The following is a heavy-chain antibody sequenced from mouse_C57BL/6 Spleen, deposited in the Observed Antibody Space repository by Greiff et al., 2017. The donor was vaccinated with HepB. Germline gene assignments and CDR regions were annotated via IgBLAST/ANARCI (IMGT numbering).Heavy chain of an antibody. V-gene: IGHV6-3*01. CDR3: TGLYDGYYVLAY. CDR1: GFTFSNYW. J-gene: IGHJ3*01. Sequence: EVKLQESGGGLVQPGGSMKLSCVASGFTFSNYWMNWVRQSPEKGLEWVAQIRLKSDNYATHYAESVKGRFTISRDDSKSSVYLQMNNLRAEDTGIYYCTGLYDGYYVLAYWGQGTLVTVSA. D-gene: IGHD2-3*01. CDR2: IRLKSDNYAT.